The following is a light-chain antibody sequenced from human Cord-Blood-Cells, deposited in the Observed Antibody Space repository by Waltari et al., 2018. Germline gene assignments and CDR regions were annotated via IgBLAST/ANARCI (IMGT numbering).Light chain of an antibody. CDR2: AAS. CDR1: QSISSD. CDR3: RQSYSTPPP. J-gene: IGKJ4*01. V-gene: IGKV1-39*01. Sequence: DIQMTQSPSSLSASVGDRVTITCRASQSISSDLNWYQQKPGKAPKLLIYAASSLQSGVPSRVSGSGSGTDFTLTISSLQPEDFATYYGRQSYSTPPPVGGGTKVELK.